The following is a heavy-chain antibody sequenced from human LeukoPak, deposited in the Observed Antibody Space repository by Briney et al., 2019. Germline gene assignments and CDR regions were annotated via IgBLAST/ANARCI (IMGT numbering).Heavy chain of an antibody. Sequence: PSETLSLTCTVSGGSISSYYWSWIRQPAGKGLGWIGRIYTSGSTNYNPPLKSRVTMSVDTSKNQFSLKLSSVTAADTAVYYCARDSKGYSSSWYLLNWFDPWGQGTLVTVSS. J-gene: IGHJ5*02. V-gene: IGHV4-4*07. D-gene: IGHD6-13*01. CDR2: IYTSGST. CDR3: ARDSKGYSSSWYLLNWFDP. CDR1: GGSISSYY.